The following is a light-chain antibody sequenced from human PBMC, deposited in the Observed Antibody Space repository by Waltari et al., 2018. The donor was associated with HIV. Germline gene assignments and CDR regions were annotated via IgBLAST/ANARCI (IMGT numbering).Light chain of an antibody. CDR3: QQYGDSPLT. CDR2: GAS. V-gene: IGKV3-20*01. CDR1: QYVSSTS. Sequence: EIVLMQSPCILSLSPGERVTLSCRASQYVSSTSLAWYQQRPGQAPRLFIYGASNRATGIPDRFSGGGSGTDFTLTISSLEPEDSAVYFCQQYGDSPLTFGPGTKVEVK. J-gene: IGKJ3*01.